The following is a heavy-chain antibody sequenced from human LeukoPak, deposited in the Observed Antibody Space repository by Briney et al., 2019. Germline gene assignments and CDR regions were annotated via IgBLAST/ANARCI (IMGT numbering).Heavy chain of an antibody. V-gene: IGHV3-48*04. CDR3: ARDTELRGSDY. Sequence: GGSLRLSCAASGLTFSSYAMDWVRQAPGKGVEWISYISSGSSSIYYADSVKGRFTISRDNAKNSLYLQMNSLRAEDTAVYYCARDTELRGSDYWGQGTLVTVSS. CDR2: ISSGSSSI. CDR1: GLTFSSYA. D-gene: IGHD1-7*01. J-gene: IGHJ4*02.